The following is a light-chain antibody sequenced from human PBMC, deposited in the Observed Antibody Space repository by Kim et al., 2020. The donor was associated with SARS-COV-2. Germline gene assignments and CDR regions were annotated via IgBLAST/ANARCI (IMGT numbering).Light chain of an antibody. V-gene: IGLV3-25*03. CDR2: KDI. CDR3: QSGRTTTTDWR. Sequence: SYELTRPPSVSVFPGQTARITCSGNALAKQYTYWYQQKPGQAPVLVIYKDIQRPSGIPEPFSGSTSGTTVTLTITGVQAEDEADYYCQSGRTTTTDWRFGGGTQLTVL. J-gene: IGLJ3*02. CDR1: ALAKQY.